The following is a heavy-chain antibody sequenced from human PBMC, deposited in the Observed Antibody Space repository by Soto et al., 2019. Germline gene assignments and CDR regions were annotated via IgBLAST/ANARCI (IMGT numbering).Heavy chain of an antibody. CDR2: ISGGGDAP. Sequence: EVQLLESGGGLVQPGGSLRLSCAGSGFTFINYAMNWVRQAPGKGLEWVSTISGGGDAPFFADSVRGRFTISRDNSKNTVPLLMNNLGVDDTAVYFCARKVPGSTSRPDYWYFDLWGRGTLVTVSS. CDR3: ARKVPGSTSRPDYWYFDL. CDR1: GFTFINYA. D-gene: IGHD3-10*01. J-gene: IGHJ2*01. V-gene: IGHV3-23*01.